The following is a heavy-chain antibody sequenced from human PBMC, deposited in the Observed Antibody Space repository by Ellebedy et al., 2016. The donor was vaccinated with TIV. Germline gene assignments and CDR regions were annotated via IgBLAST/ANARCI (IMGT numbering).Heavy chain of an antibody. CDR2: INYSGST. D-gene: IGHD5-18*01. CDR3: ARDIVAAAQDTAMVRPFDY. J-gene: IGHJ4*02. CDR1: GGSVSSGSYY. V-gene: IGHV4-61*01. Sequence: SETLSLTCAVSGGSVSSGSYYWSWIRQPQGKGLEWNGYINYSGSTTYNPSLKSRLTISVDTTKNQFSLKLDSVTAADTAVYYCARDIVAAAQDTAMVRPFDYWGQGTLVIVSS.